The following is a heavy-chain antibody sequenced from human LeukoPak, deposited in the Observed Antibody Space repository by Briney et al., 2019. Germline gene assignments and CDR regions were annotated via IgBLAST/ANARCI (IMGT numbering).Heavy chain of an antibody. J-gene: IGHJ4*02. CDR1: GFTFSSYG. CDR2: ISYDGSNK. D-gene: IGHD3-3*01. Sequence: GGSLRLSCAASGFTFSSYGMHWVRQAPGKGLEWVAVISYDGSNKYYADSVKGRFTISRDNSKNTLYLQMNSLRAEDTAVYYCAKAGGYYDFWSGYYTGFDYWGQGTLVTVSS. CDR3: AKAGGYYDFWSGYYTGFDY. V-gene: IGHV3-30*18.